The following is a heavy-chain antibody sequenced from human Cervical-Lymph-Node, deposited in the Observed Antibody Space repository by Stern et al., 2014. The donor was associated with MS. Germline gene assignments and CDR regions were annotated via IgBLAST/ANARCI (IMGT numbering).Heavy chain of an antibody. V-gene: IGHV1-46*02. J-gene: IGHJ6*02. D-gene: IGHD2-15*01. CDR2: INPSGAT. CDR1: EYTHNNYL. CDR3: AVRYCSGGRCYSVPDV. Sequence: QVQLVQSGSEVKKPGASVKVSCKASEYTHNNYLIHWVRQAPGQRPDWMGVINPSGATNYAQKVQDRVTMTTDASTSTFYMELSRLRSEDTAVHYCAVRYCSGGRCYSVPDVWGQGTTVIVSS.